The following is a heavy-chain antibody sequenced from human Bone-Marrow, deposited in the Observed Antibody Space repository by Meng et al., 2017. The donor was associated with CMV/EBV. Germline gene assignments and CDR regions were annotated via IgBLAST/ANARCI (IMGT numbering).Heavy chain of an antibody. CDR2: IYYSGST. V-gene: IGHV4-39*07. CDR1: GGSISSSSYY. Sequence: GSLRLSCTVSGGSISSSSYYWGWIRQPPGKGLEWIGSIYYSGSTYYNPSLKSRVTISVDTSKNQFSVKLSSVSAADTAVYYCARGGGSSGDDAFDIWGQGTMVTVAS. D-gene: IGHD1-26*01. J-gene: IGHJ3*02. CDR3: ARGGGSSGDDAFDI.